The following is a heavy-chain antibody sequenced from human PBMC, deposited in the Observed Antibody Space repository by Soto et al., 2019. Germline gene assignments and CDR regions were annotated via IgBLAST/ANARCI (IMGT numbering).Heavy chain of an antibody. CDR2: ITPVFETP. V-gene: IGHV1-69*01. CDR1: GGTFSNFG. CDR3: ARAKVASIKGTQIVPPGNNRYYWLET. D-gene: IGHD5-12*01. Sequence: QVQLVQSGAAVKKPGSSVRVSCRTSGGTFSNFGISWVRQAPGQGLEWMGGITPVFETPDYAQKFKGRVTITADESTSTVYMALGSLRSEDTAIYYCARAKVASIKGTQIVPPGNNRYYWLETWGQGTLVTVSP. J-gene: IGHJ5*02.